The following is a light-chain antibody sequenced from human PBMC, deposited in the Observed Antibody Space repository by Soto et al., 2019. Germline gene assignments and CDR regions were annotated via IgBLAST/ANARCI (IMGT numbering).Light chain of an antibody. CDR2: DAS. V-gene: IGKV1-5*01. CDR1: QSISSW. Sequence: DIQMTQSPSTLSASVGDRVTIPCRASQSISSWLAWYQQKPGKAPKLLIYDASSLESGVPSRFSGSGSGTEFTLTISSLQPDDFATYYCQQYNSLITFGQGTRLEIK. CDR3: QQYNSLIT. J-gene: IGKJ5*01.